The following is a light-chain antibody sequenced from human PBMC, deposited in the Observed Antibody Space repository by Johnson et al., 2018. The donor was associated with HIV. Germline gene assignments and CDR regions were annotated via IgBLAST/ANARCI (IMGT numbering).Light chain of an antibody. V-gene: IGLV1-51*01. J-gene: IGLJ1*01. Sequence: QSVLTQPPSVSAAPGQKVTISCSGSSSKIGNNYVSWYQQLPGTAPKLLIYDNDKRPSGIPDRFSGSKSGTSATLGITGLQTGDEADYYCGTWASSLRTGFFGTGTKVTVL. CDR3: GTWASSLRTGF. CDR2: DND. CDR1: SSKIGNNY.